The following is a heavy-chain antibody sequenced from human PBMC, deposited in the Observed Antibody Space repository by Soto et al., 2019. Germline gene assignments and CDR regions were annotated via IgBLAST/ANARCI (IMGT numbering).Heavy chain of an antibody. CDR2: IYSGGST. CDR3: AIWDADNPDAYSI. D-gene: IGHD3-16*01. V-gene: IGHV3-66*01. Sequence: GGSLRLSCAASGVTVSNNYMNWVRHAPGKGLEWVSVIYSGGSTYYADSVKGRFTISRDNSKNTLYLQMNSLRVEDTAVYYCAIWDADNPDAYSIWARGTTVTGS. J-gene: IGHJ3*02. CDR1: GVTVSNNY.